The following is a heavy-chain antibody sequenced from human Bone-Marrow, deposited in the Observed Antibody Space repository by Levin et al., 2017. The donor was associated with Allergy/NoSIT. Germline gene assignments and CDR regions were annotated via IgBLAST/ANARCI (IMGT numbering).Heavy chain of an antibody. CDR3: ARATRRDYYGSGSLMGY. Sequence: SETLSLTCAVYGGSFSGYYWSWIRQPPGKGLEWIGEINHSGSTNYNPSLKSRVTISVDTSKNQFSLKLSSVTAADTAVYYCARATRRDYYGSGSLMGYWGQGTLVTVSS. J-gene: IGHJ4*02. V-gene: IGHV4-34*01. CDR2: INHSGST. CDR1: GGSFSGYY. D-gene: IGHD3-10*01.